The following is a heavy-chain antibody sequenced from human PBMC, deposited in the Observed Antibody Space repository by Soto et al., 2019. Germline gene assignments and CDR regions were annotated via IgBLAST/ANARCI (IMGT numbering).Heavy chain of an antibody. CDR2: IWYDGSNK. CDR1: GFTFSSYG. D-gene: IGHD4-17*01. Sequence: QVQLVESGGGVVQPGRSLRLSCAASGFTFSSYGMHCVRQAPGKGLEWVAVIWYDGSNKYYADSVKGRFTISRDNSKNTLYLQMNSLRAEDTAVYYCASSHGDYVVVDYWGQGTLVTVSS. J-gene: IGHJ4*02. V-gene: IGHV3-33*01. CDR3: ASSHGDYVVVDY.